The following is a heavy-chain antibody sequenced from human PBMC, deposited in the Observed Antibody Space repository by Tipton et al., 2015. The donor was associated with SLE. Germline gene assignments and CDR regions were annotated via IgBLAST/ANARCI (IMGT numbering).Heavy chain of an antibody. D-gene: IGHD2-2*02. CDR3: ARTGGFCTRTDCYT. Sequence: LRLSCTVSGVSISSTNSYWDWLRQPPGRGLEWIGTNYYAGSTYYSPSLKSRVTITLDTSKNHFSLKLASVTAADTAVYYCARTGGFCTRTDCYTWGQGTLVTVSS. CDR2: NYYAGST. V-gene: IGHV4-39*07. J-gene: IGHJ5*02. CDR1: GVSISSTNSY.